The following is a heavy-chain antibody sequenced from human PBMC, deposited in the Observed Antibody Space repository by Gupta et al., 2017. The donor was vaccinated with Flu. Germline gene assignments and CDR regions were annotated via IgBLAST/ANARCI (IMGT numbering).Heavy chain of an antibody. D-gene: IGHD2-21*02. J-gene: IGHJ2*01. V-gene: IGHV1-58*02. CDR2: IVLGSGNT. Sequence: QIQLVQSGPEVKKPGTSVKVSCKGSGFTFTSSAIQWVRQARGQRLEWIGWIVLGSGNTNYEQKLQERVTITRDMSTSTAYMERSSLRSEDTAVYYCAADRGCTGDCYSSWYFDLWGRGTLVTVSS. CDR1: GFTFTSSA. CDR3: AADRGCTGDCYSSWYFDL.